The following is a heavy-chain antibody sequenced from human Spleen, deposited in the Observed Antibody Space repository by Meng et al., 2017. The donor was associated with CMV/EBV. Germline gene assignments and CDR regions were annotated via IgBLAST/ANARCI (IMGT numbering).Heavy chain of an antibody. J-gene: IGHJ4*02. V-gene: IGHV1-2*02. CDR1: GYTFTSYA. CDR3: ARGVGYCSSTSCPPFDY. D-gene: IGHD2-2*01. CDR2: INPNSGGT. Sequence: ASVKVSCKASGYTFTSYAMHWVRQAPGQGLEWMGWINPNSGGTNYAQKFQGRVTMTRDTSISTAYMELSRLRSDDTAVYYCARGVGYCSSTSCPPFDYWGQGTLVTVSS.